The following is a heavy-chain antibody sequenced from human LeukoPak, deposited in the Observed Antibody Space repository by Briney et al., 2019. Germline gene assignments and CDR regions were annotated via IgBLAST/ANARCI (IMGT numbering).Heavy chain of an antibody. CDR2: ISSSRSYI. Sequence: GGSLRLSCAASGFTFSSYSMNWVRQAPGKGLEWVSSISSSRSYIYYADSVKGRFTISRDNAKNSLYLQMNSLRAEDTAVYYCAKDLGVGGYCSGGTDGNCRLPYYFDDWGQGTLVTVSS. D-gene: IGHD2-15*01. V-gene: IGHV3-21*01. CDR1: GFTFSSYS. CDR3: AKDLGVGGYCSGGTDGNCRLPYYFDD. J-gene: IGHJ4*02.